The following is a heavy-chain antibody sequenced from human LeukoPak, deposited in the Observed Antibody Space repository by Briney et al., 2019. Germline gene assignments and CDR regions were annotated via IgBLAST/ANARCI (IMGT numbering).Heavy chain of an antibody. D-gene: IGHD1-7*01. CDR3: ARIGLGTTAPFDY. CDR2: IFYSGNT. V-gene: IGHV4-39*07. Sequence: PSETLSLTCTVSGGSLSLSYWGWIRQPPGKGLEWIGSIFYSGNTYYNPSLKSRVTISVDTSKNQFSLKLSSVTAADTAVYYCARIGLGTTAPFDYWGQGTLVTVSS. J-gene: IGHJ4*02. CDR1: GGSLSLSY.